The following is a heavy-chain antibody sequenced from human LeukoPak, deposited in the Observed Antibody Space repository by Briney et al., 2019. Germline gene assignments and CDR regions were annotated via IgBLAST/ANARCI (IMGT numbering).Heavy chain of an antibody. V-gene: IGHV5-51*01. CDR2: IYPGDSDT. CDR3: ARAPTSLSNPYYFDY. J-gene: IGHJ4*02. Sequence: GESLKISFKASGYSFANYWFGWVRQLPGKGLEWMGIIYPGDSDTRYSPSFRGQVTISADESISTAFLQWKSLKASDTAMYYCARAPTSLSNPYYFDYWGQGTLVTVSS. D-gene: IGHD4-11*01. CDR1: GYSFANYW.